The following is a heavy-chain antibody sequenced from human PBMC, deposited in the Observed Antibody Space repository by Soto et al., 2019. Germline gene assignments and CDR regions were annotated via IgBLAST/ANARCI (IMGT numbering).Heavy chain of an antibody. CDR2: IDPSDSYT. V-gene: IGHV5-10-1*01. D-gene: IGHD6-19*01. Sequence: GESLKISCKGSGYSFTSYWISWVRQMPGKGLEWMGRIDPSDSYTNYSPSFQGHVTISADKSISTAYLQWSSLKASDTAMYYCVRLQVAVRNNDLTLDNRGQGSLSNV. CDR1: GYSFTSYW. CDR3: VRLQVAVRNNDLTLDN. J-gene: IGHJ4*02.